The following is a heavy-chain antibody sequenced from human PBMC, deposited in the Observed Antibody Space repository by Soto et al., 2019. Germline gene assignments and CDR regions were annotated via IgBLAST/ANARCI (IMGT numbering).Heavy chain of an antibody. CDR2: ISYDGSNK. V-gene: IGHV3-30*18. J-gene: IGHJ6*02. Sequence: QVQLMESGGGVVQPGRSLRLSCAASGFTFSSYGMHWVRQAPGKGLEWVAVISYDGSNKYYADSVKGRFTISRDNSKNXLYLQMNSLRAEDTAVYYCAKDRTEYYYYYYGMDVWGQGTTVTVSS. CDR3: AKDRTEYYYYYYGMDV. D-gene: IGHD1-1*01. CDR1: GFTFSSYG.